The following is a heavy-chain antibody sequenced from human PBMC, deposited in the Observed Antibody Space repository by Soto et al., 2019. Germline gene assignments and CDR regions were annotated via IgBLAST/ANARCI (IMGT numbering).Heavy chain of an antibody. Sequence: ASVKVSCKASGGTFSSYAISWVRQAPGQGLEWMGGIIPIFGTANYAQKFQGRVTITADKSTSTAYMELSSLRSDDTAVYYCARFDYSNYVFNYYYYGMDVWGQGTTVTDSS. CDR3: ARFDYSNYVFNYYYYGMDV. CDR1: GGTFSSYA. D-gene: IGHD4-4*01. V-gene: IGHV1-69*06. CDR2: IIPIFGTA. J-gene: IGHJ6*02.